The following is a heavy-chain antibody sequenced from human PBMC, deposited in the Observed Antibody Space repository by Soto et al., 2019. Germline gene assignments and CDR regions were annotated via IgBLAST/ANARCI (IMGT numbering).Heavy chain of an antibody. Sequence: EVQLLESGGGLVQPGGSLRLSGAASILSFDIYAMSWVRQAPGKGLAWVSATTGSGGTAYYAGSVKGRFTISRDNSKNTLYLQMDSLRAEDTAVYYCAKHSGYDHYYGMDVWGQGTTVTVSS. CDR1: ILSFDIYA. CDR3: AKHSGYDHYYGMDV. V-gene: IGHV3-23*01. CDR2: TTGSGGTA. J-gene: IGHJ6*02. D-gene: IGHD5-12*01.